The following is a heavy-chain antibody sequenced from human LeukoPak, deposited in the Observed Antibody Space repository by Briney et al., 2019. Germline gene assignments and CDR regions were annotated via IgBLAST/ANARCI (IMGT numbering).Heavy chain of an antibody. V-gene: IGHV1-2*02. Sequence: ASVKVSCKAFGYTFRNYYMHWVRQAPGQGLEWVGWINPNSGGTYYAQKFQGRVSMTRDTSISTAYMELSRLRSDDSAIYYCARDPGSSYSSSWYDYYYMDVWGKGTTVTISS. J-gene: IGHJ6*03. CDR3: ARDPGSSYSSSWYDYYYMDV. CDR1: GYTFRNYY. CDR2: INPNSGGT. D-gene: IGHD6-13*01.